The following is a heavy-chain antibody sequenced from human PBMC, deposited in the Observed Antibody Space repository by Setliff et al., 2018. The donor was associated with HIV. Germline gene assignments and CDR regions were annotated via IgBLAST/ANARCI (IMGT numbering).Heavy chain of an antibody. Sequence: GASVKVSCKASGYTFTDYFIHWVRQAPGQGLEWMGWISPHNGDTTIPQRFQGRVTMTTDTSINTAYMELRGLRSDDTAVYYCARRLSNSLESWGQGTLVTVSS. J-gene: IGHJ4*02. V-gene: IGHV1-2*02. CDR3: ARRLSNSLES. D-gene: IGHD7-27*01. CDR1: GYTFTDYF. CDR2: ISPHNGDT.